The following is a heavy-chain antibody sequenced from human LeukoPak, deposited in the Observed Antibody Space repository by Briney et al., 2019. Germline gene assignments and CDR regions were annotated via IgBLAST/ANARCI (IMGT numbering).Heavy chain of an antibody. CDR2: IRGSGGGT. V-gene: IGHV3-23*01. D-gene: IGHD3-9*01. CDR1: GFTFSSNA. J-gene: IGHJ4*02. Sequence: GESLKISCAASGFTFSSNAMSWVRQAPGKGLEWVSAIRGSGGGTYYADSVKGRLTISRDNSKNTLYLQMNSLRAEDTAVYYCAKVRSDYYDILTGNYNPLFDYWGQGTLVTVSS. CDR3: AKVRSDYYDILTGNYNPLFDY.